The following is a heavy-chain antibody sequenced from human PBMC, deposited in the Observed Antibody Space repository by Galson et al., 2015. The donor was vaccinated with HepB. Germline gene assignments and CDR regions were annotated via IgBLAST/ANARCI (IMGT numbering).Heavy chain of an antibody. V-gene: IGHV2-70*01. CDR3: ARVRWGTTVTTAFDY. CDR2: VDWDDDK. J-gene: IGHJ4*02. CDR1: GFSLRTSGMC. D-gene: IGHD4-17*01. Sequence: PALVKPTQTLTLTCTFSGFSLRTSGMCVSWIRQPPGKALEWLALVDWDDDKYYSTSLKTRLTISKDTSKNQVVLTMTNMDPVDTATYYCARVRWGTTVTTAFDYWGQGTLVTVSS.